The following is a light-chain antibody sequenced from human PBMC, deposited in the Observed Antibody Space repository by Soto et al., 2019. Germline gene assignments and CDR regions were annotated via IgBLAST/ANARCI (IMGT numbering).Light chain of an antibody. J-gene: IGKJ4*01. Sequence: EMVLTQSPGTLSLSPGGRATLSCRASRRVSSSFLAWYQQKPGQAPRLLIYGASSRASGIPDRFSGSGSATNFTLTISRLEAEDLAVNYCQQYGSSPLLTFGGPTKVEIK. CDR2: GAS. CDR3: QQYGSSPLLT. V-gene: IGKV3-20*01. CDR1: RRVSSSF.